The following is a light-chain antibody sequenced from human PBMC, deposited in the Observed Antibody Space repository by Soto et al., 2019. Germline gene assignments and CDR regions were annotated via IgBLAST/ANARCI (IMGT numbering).Light chain of an antibody. Sequence: DIQITQSPSTLSGSVGDRVTITCRASQTISSWLAWYQQKPGKAPKLLIYKASTLKSGVPSRFSGSGSGTHFTLTISRLEPEDFAVYYCQQYGSTPWTFGRGTKVDIK. CDR1: QTISSW. J-gene: IGKJ1*01. CDR2: KAS. V-gene: IGKV1-5*03. CDR3: QQYGSTPWT.